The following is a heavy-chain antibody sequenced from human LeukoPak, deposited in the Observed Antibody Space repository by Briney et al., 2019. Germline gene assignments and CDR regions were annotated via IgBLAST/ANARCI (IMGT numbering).Heavy chain of an antibody. V-gene: IGHV3-33*06. Sequence: GGSLRLSCAASGFTFSSYGMHWVRQAPGKGLEWVAVIWYDGSNKYYADSVKGRFTISRDNSKNTLYLQMNSLRAEDTAVYYCAKVYYDSSGYGAFDIWGQGTMVTVSS. CDR1: GFTFSSYG. CDR3: AKVYYDSSGYGAFDI. J-gene: IGHJ3*02. D-gene: IGHD3-22*01. CDR2: IWYDGSNK.